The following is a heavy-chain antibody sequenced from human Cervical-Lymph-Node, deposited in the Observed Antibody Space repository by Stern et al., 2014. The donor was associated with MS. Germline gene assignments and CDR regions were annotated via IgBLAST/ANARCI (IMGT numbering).Heavy chain of an antibody. CDR1: GGTFNNHV. V-gene: IGHV1-69*06. J-gene: IGHJ4*02. Sequence: QVQLVQSGAEVKQPGSSVKVSCKASGGTFNNHVISWVRQARGQGLEWMGGIVPLFGTPDYARKFQGRVTIIADKSTSTVHMVLSSLNREDTGIYYCANRDMGYTYGRHDYWGQGTLVTVS. D-gene: IGHD5-12*01. CDR2: IVPLFGTP. CDR3: ANRDMGYTYGRHDY.